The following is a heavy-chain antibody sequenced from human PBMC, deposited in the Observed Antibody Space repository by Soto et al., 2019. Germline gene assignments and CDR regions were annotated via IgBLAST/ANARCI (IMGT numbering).Heavy chain of an antibody. D-gene: IGHD3-22*01. CDR1: GYTFTGYY. J-gene: IGHJ5*02. CDR3: ARGPESSLYYYDSSGYLGYNWFDP. Sequence: ASVKVCCKASGYTFTGYYMHWVRQAPGQGLEWMGWINPNSGGTNYAQKFQGWVTMTRDTSISTAYMELSRLRSDDTAVYYCARGPESSLYYYDSSGYLGYNWFDPWGQGTLVTVSS. CDR2: INPNSGGT. V-gene: IGHV1-2*04.